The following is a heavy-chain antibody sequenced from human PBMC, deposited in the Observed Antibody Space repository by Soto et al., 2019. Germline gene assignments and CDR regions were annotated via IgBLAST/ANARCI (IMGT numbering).Heavy chain of an antibody. Sequence: ASVKVSCKASGGTFSSYTISWVRQAPGQGLEWMGRIIPILGIANYAQKFQGRVTITADKSTSTAYMELSSLRSEDTAVYYCARDDGLGTTPFDYWGQGTLVTVSS. CDR1: GGTFSSYT. J-gene: IGHJ4*02. D-gene: IGHD1-1*01. CDR3: ARDDGLGTTPFDY. V-gene: IGHV1-69*04. CDR2: IIPILGIA.